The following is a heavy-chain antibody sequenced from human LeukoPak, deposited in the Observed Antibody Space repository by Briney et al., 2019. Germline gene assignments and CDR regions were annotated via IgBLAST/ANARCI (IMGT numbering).Heavy chain of an antibody. J-gene: IGHJ5*02. CDR1: GGSISSYY. D-gene: IGHD3-10*01. CDR2: IYYSGST. Sequence: SETLSLTCTVSGGSISSYYWSWIRQPPGKGLEWIGYIYYSGSTNYNPSLKSRVTISVGTSKNQFSLKLSSVTAADTAVYYCARVWFGELLYNWFDPWGQGTLVTVSS. V-gene: IGHV4-59*01. CDR3: ARVWFGELLYNWFDP.